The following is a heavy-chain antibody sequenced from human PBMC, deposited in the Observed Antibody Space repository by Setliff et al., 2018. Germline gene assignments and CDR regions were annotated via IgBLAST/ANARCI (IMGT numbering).Heavy chain of an antibody. D-gene: IGHD5-12*01. V-gene: IGHV4-4*02. CDR1: GSSITSSNW. Sequence: PSETLSLTCAVSGSSITSSNWWSWVRQPPGKGLEWIGQIFHSGSTHYNPSLKSRLTISVDQSKNQFSLKLKSVTAADTAVYYCARGGTFRYFDFWGQGAPVTVSS. CDR2: IFHSGST. J-gene: IGHJ4*02. CDR3: ARGGTFRYFDF.